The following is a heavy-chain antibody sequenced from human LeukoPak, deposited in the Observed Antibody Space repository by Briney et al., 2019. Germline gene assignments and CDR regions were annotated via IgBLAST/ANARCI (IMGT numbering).Heavy chain of an antibody. CDR1: GGSFSGYY. D-gene: IGHD2/OR15-2a*01. CDR2: INHSGST. CDR3: ASGTPLSD. V-gene: IGHV4-34*01. J-gene: IGHJ4*02. Sequence: SETLSLTCAVYGGSFSGYYWSWIRQPPGKGLEWIGEINHSGSTNYNPSLKSRVTISVDTSKNQFSLKLSSVTAADTAVYYCASGTPLSDWGQGTLVTVSS.